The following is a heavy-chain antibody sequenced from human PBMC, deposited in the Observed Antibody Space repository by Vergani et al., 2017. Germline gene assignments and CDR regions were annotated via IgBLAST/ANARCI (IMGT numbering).Heavy chain of an antibody. CDR3: ARGLVPAAAIRYGLGYFDR. V-gene: IGHV4-31*03. J-gene: IGHJ2*01. CDR2: IYYSGST. CDR1: GGSISSGGYY. Sequence: QVQLQESGPGLVKPSQTLSLTCTVSGGSISSGGYYWSWIRQPPGKGLEWIGYIYYSGSTYYNPSLKSRVTISVDTSKNQFSLKLSSVTAADTAVYYCARGLVPAAAIRYGLGYFDRWGRGTLVTVSS. D-gene: IGHD2-2*01.